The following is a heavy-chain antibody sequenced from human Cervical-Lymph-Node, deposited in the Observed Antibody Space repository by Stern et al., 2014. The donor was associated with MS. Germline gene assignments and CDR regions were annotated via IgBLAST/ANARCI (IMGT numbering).Heavy chain of an antibody. V-gene: IGHV3-74*03. D-gene: IGHD3-16*01. Sequence: EVQLVESGGDLVQPGGSLRLSCAASVFIFSNYWLQWVRQAPGKGLVWVSHINSDGSSTTYADSVKGRFTTSRDNAKNTLYLQMDDLRAEDTAVYFCVRDNYGTDYWGQGTLVTVSS. CDR2: INSDGSST. CDR1: VFIFSNYW. CDR3: VRDNYGTDY. J-gene: IGHJ4*02.